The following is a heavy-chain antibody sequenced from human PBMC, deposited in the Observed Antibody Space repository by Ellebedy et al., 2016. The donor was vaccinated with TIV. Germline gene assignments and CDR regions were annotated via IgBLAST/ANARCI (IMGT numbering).Heavy chain of an antibody. CDR3: ARTSGDAATIDY. CDR2: INHSGST. D-gene: IGHD2-15*01. V-gene: IGHV4-34*01. CDR1: GGSFSGYY. Sequence: SETLSLTXAVYGGSFSGYYWSWIRQPPGKGLEWIGEINHSGSTNYNPSLKSRVTISVDTSKNQFSLKLSSVTAADTAVYYCARTSGDAATIDYWGQGTLVTVSS. J-gene: IGHJ4*02.